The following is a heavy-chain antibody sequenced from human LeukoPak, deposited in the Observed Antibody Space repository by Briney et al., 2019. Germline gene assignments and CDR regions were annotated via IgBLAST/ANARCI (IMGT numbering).Heavy chain of an antibody. D-gene: IGHD4-11*01. J-gene: IGHJ3*02. V-gene: IGHV3-20*04. Sequence: GGSLRLSCAASGFTFDDYGMSWVRQAPGKGLEWVSDINWNGGSPGYADSVKGQFTISRDNAKNSLYLQMSSLRAEDTALYYCARGLDAFDIWGQGTMVTVSS. CDR2: INWNGGSP. CDR1: GFTFDDYG. CDR3: ARGLDAFDI.